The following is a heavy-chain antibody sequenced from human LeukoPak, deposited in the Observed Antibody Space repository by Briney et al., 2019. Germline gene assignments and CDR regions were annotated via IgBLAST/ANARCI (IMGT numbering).Heavy chain of an antibody. V-gene: IGHV1-2*02. CDR1: GYTFSAYY. J-gene: IGHJ4*02. D-gene: IGHD2/OR15-2a*01. Sequence: GASVKVSFKASGYTFSAYYMHWVRQAPGQGLEWMGWISPNSGGTNYAQKLQGRVTMTRDRTISTVYMELYRLGSDDTAVYYCARGIYSYSTPFDYWGQGTQVTVSS. CDR3: ARGIYSYSTPFDY. CDR2: ISPNSGGT.